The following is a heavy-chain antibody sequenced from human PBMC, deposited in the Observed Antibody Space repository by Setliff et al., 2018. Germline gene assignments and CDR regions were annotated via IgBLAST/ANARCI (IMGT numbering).Heavy chain of an antibody. D-gene: IGHD4-4*01. V-gene: IGHV3-15*01. CDR2: IKSSIEGATS. CDR1: GITFKNAW. CDR3: TTGPRDSRNYLNWLGS. J-gene: IGHJ5*01. Sequence: GGSLRLSCSVSGITFKNAWMTWVRQAPGKGPEWVGRIKSSIEGATSDYGAPAKGRFTISRDDSKSMIYPQMNNLKSEDTGFYYCTTGPRDSRNYLNWLGSWGQGTLVTVSS.